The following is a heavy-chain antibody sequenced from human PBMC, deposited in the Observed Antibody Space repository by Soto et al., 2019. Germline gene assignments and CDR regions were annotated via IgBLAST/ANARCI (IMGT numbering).Heavy chain of an antibody. Sequence: ASVKVSCKAAGYTLDDYYLHWVRQVPGQGLAWLGWVNPSSGATKFAPRFQGRVSMTWTKSITTAYMELNGLRSDDTAVYYCVRGSGRLDFDFWGQGTQVTVSS. CDR2: VNPSSGAT. V-gene: IGHV1-2*02. CDR1: GYTLDDYY. CDR3: VRGSGRLDFDF. J-gene: IGHJ4*02.